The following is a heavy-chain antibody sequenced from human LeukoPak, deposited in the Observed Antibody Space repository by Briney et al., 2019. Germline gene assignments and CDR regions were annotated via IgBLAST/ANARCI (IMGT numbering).Heavy chain of an antibody. CDR3: AKDGYCTNGVCYSLDC. V-gene: IGHV3-30*02. Sequence: GGSLRLSCAASGFTFSSYSMNWVRQAPGKGLEWVAFIRYDGSKKYYADSVKGRFTISRDNSKNTLYLQMNSLRAEDMAVYYCAKDGYCTNGVCYSLDCWGQGTLVTVSS. CDR1: GFTFSSYS. J-gene: IGHJ4*02. D-gene: IGHD2-8*01. CDR2: IRYDGSKK.